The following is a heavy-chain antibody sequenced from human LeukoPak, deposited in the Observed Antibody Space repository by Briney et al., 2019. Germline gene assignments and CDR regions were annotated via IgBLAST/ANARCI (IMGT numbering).Heavy chain of an antibody. D-gene: IGHD6-19*01. CDR2: ISGSGGSI. CDR1: GFTFSTYA. V-gene: IGHV3-23*01. Sequence: GGSLRLSCAASGFTFSTYAMSWVRQAPGKGLEWVSTISGSGGSIYYVDPVKGQLTISRDNSKNTLYLQMSSLRAEDTAVYYCAKDRGKQWPNWYFDVWGRGTLVTVSS. CDR3: AKDRGKQWPNWYFDV. J-gene: IGHJ2*01.